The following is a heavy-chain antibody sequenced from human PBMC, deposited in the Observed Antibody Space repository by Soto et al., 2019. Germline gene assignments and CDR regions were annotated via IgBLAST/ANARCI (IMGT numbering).Heavy chain of an antibody. CDR2: INHSGST. V-gene: IGHV4-34*01. J-gene: IGHJ4*02. Sequence: SETLSLTXAVYGGSFSGYYWSWIRQPPGKGLEWIGEINHSGSTNYNPSLKSRVTISVDTSKNQFSLKLSSVTAADTAVYYCARGYSSSSWAFDYWGQGTLVTVSS. CDR1: GGSFSGYY. CDR3: ARGYSSSSWAFDY. D-gene: IGHD6-6*01.